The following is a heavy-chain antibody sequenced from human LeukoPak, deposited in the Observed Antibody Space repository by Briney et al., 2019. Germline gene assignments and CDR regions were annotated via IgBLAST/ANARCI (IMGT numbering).Heavy chain of an antibody. CDR2: IEHEGSAI. CDR3: AKAPHCPNDVCRYFDY. CDR1: GFTLSNYW. Sequence: GGSLRLSCVGSGFTLSNYWMSWVRQAPGKGPEWVANIEHEGSAIYYVDSVRSRFTISRDNAKNSLYLQLDSLRVEDTAVYYCAKAPHCPNDVCRYFDYWGQGILVTVSS. V-gene: IGHV3-7*03. D-gene: IGHD2-8*01. J-gene: IGHJ4*02.